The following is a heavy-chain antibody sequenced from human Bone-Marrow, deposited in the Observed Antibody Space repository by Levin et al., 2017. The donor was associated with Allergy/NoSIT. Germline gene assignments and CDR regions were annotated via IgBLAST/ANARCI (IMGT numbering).Heavy chain of an antibody. CDR2: ISWDGDKT. J-gene: IGHJ4*02. D-gene: IGHD6-19*01. V-gene: IGHV3-43*01. CDR1: GFTFDDYI. CDR3: AKETSPKTAVDGNFDF. Sequence: PGGSLRLSCAASGFTFDDYIIHWVRQAPGKGLEWVSLISWDGDKTFYADSVRGRFTISRDNSTNSVYLQMNSLRTEDTAFYYCAKETSPKTAVDGNFDFWGQGTLVTVSS.